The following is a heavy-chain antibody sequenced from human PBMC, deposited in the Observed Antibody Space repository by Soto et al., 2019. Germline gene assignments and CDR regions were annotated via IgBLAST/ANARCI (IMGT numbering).Heavy chain of an antibody. CDR1: GGTFISYA. D-gene: IGHD2-2*01. J-gene: IGHJ4*02. V-gene: IGHV1-69*13. CDR2: IIPIFGTA. CDR3: ARDLDWRRYHELSY. Sequence: SVVISCQSSGGTFISYAISWVRQAPGQGLEWMGGIIPIFGTANYAQKFQGRVTITADESTSTAYMELSSLRSEDTAVYYCARDLDWRRYHELSYWGQGTLVTVSS.